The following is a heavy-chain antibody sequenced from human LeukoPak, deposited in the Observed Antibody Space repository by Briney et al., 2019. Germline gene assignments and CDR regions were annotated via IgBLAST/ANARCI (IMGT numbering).Heavy chain of an antibody. CDR2: ISGSGGST. V-gene: IGHV3-23*01. Sequence: GGSLRLSCAASGFTFSSYAMSWVRQAPGKGLEWVSAISGSGGSTYYADSVKGRFTISRDNSKNTLYLQMNSLRAEDTAVYYCVKRGKYCSGGSCYYLDPWGQGTLVTVSS. J-gene: IGHJ5*02. CDR3: VKRGKYCSGGSCYYLDP. D-gene: IGHD2-15*01. CDR1: GFTFSSYA.